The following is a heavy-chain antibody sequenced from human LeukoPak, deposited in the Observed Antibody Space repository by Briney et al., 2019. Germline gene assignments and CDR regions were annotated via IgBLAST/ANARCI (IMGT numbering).Heavy chain of an antibody. J-gene: IGHJ6*03. Sequence: SETLSLTCTVSGGSISSSSYYWGWIRQPPGKGLEWIGSIYYSGSTYYNPSLKSRVTISVDTSKNQFSLKLSSVTAADTAVYYCARDLFNRDSSGWPYHYYYYYMDVWGKGTTVTVSS. CDR2: IYYSGST. D-gene: IGHD6-19*01. CDR3: ARDLFNRDSSGWPYHYYYYYMDV. CDR1: GGSISSSSYY. V-gene: IGHV4-39*07.